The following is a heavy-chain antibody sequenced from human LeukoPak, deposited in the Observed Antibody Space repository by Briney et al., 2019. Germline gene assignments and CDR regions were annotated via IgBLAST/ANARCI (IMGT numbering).Heavy chain of an antibody. CDR1: GSRFTNYW. D-gene: IGHD3-22*01. V-gene: IGHV5-51*01. CDR3: ARRGYYDSSGYYNFGY. Sequence: GXXLKISCKGSGSRFTNYWIAWVRQMPGKGLEGMGIIYPGDSDTRYSPSFQGQVTISADKSISTAYLQWSSLKASDTAMYYCARRGYYDSSGYYNFGYWGQGTLVTVSS. CDR2: IYPGDSDT. J-gene: IGHJ4*02.